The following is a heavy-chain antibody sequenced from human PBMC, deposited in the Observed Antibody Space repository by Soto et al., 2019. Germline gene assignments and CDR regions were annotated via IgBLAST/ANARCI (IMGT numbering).Heavy chain of an antibody. Sequence: GVSLRLSCAASGFTFNSYGIHWVRQAPGKALEWVAVISYDGNNIYYGDSVQGRFTISRDNSKNTIYLQMNSLRAEDTAVYYCAKHVGYCTNGVCLYNWFDPSRQATLVTVS. J-gene: IGHJ5*02. CDR3: AKHVGYCTNGVCLYNWFDP. CDR1: GFTFNSYG. CDR2: ISYDGNNI. D-gene: IGHD2-8*01. V-gene: IGHV3-30*18.